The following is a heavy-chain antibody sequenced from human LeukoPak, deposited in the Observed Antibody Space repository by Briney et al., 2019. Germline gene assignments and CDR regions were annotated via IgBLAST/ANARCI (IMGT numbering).Heavy chain of an antibody. CDR1: GFTFSSYG. J-gene: IGHJ4*02. D-gene: IGHD1-26*01. V-gene: IGHV3-30*02. Sequence: GGSLRLSCAASGFTFSSYGMHWVRQAPGKGLEWVAFIRYDGSNKYYADSVKGRFTISRDNSKNTLYLQLNSLRAEDTAVYYCAKDSKTYSGSYGVDYWGQGTLVTVSS. CDR3: AKDSKTYSGSYGVDY. CDR2: IRYDGSNK.